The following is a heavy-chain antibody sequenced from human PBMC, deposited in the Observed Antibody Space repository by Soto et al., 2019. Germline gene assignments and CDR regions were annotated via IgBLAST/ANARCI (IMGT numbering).Heavy chain of an antibody. CDR3: ARSGDNYNVLDY. D-gene: IGHD3-10*02. CDR2: SSNSGTFT. CDR1: GFSISDHY. J-gene: IGHJ4*02. Sequence: KPGGSLRLSSAASGFSISDHYMSWIRQAPGKGLEWVSYSSNSGTFTKYADSVKGRFSISRDNAKNSLYLEINSLRGEDTAIYYCARSGDNYNVLDYWGQGTPVTVSS. V-gene: IGHV3-11*03.